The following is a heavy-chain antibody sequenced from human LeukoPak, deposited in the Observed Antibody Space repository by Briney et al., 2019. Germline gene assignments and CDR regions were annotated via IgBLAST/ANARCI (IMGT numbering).Heavy chain of an antibody. CDR2: IIPILGIA. D-gene: IGHD3-9*01. Sequence: SVKVSCKASGGTFSSYAISWVRQAPGQGLEWMGRIIPILGIANYAQKFQGRVTITADKSTSTAYMELSSLRSEDTAVYYCARRLYYDILTGTPGHYYYYGMDVWGRGTTVTVSS. CDR1: GGTFSSYA. J-gene: IGHJ6*02. V-gene: IGHV1-69*04. CDR3: ARRLYYDILTGTPGHYYYYGMDV.